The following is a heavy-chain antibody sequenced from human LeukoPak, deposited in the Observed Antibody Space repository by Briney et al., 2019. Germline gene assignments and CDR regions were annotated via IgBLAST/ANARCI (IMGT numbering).Heavy chain of an antibody. CDR1: GFTFSRYA. CDR2: ISTGGDNK. Sequence: GGSLRLSCAASGFTFSRYAMNWVRQAPEKGLEWVSYISTGGDNKFYADSLKGRFTVSRDNAKNSLFLQMDSLRAEDTAVYYCARSFCTSASCSKGRYYYVMGVWGQGTTVTVSS. J-gene: IGHJ6*02. CDR3: ARSFCTSASCSKGRYYYVMGV. D-gene: IGHD2-2*01. V-gene: IGHV3-21*01.